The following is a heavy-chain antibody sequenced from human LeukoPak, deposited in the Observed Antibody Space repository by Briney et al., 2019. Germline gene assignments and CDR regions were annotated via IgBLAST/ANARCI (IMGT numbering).Heavy chain of an antibody. D-gene: IGHD6-19*01. V-gene: IGHV3-33*01. Sequence: GRSLRLSCAASGFTFSSYGMHWVRQAPGKGLEWVAVIWYDGSNKYYADSVKGRFTISRDNSKNTLYLQMNSPRAEDTAVYYCAREYSSGWYYYDYWGQGTLVTVSS. CDR2: IWYDGSNK. CDR1: GFTFSSYG. CDR3: AREYSSGWYYYDY. J-gene: IGHJ4*02.